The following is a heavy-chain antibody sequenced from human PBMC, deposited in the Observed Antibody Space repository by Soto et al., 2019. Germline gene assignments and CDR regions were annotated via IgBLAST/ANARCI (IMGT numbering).Heavy chain of an antibody. Sequence: QVQLQQWGAGLLKPSETLSLTCAVYGRSFSGYYWSWIRQPPGKGLEWVGEINLSGSTNYNPSLKTRVTISVDTSQSQFSQNLSSVTAAGTAVYYCARAYGGNSGVFDYWGQGTLVTVSS. CDR1: GRSFSGYY. CDR2: INLSGST. CDR3: ARAYGGNSGVFDY. V-gene: IGHV4-34*01. J-gene: IGHJ4*02. D-gene: IGHD4-17*01.